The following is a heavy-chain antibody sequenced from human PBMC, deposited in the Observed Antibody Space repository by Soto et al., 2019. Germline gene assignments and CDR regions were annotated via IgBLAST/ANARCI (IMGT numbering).Heavy chain of an antibody. D-gene: IGHD4-4*01. CDR2: ISLHSGNI. Sequence: EVQLVESGGDLVQPGGSLRLSCAASGFTFENYAMHWVRQAPGKGLEWVSGISLHSGNIGYADSVRGRFTISRDNAKNSLYLQMNSLRPEDTGLYYCAKVKLYSSYEHYFDYWGQGTLVTVSS. V-gene: IGHV3-9*01. CDR3: AKVKLYSSYEHYFDY. J-gene: IGHJ4*02. CDR1: GFTFENYA.